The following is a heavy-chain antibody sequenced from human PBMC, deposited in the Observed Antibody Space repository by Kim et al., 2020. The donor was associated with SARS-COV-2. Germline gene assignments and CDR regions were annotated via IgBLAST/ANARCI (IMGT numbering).Heavy chain of an antibody. CDR1: NYVISSGYY. V-gene: IGHV4-38-2*02. Sequence: SETLSLTCTVSNYVISSGYYWGWVRQPPGKGLEWIGSLYHDGDTRFNPTLKNRVTLSADTSRDQLTLKLRSVTAADTAVYYCVRTPRGGSSGPVGFYGLDLWGQGTTVTVSS. J-gene: IGHJ6*02. D-gene: IGHD2-15*01. CDR3: VRTPRGGSSGPVGFYGLDL. CDR2: LYHDGDT.